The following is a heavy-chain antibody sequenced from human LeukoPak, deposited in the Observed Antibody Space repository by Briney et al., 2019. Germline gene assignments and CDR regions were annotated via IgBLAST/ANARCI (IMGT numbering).Heavy chain of an antibody. J-gene: IGHJ5*02. D-gene: IGHD6-13*01. CDR2: IIPILGIA. Sequence: GASVKVSCKASGGTFSSYAISWVRQAPGQGLEWMGRIIPILGIANYAQKFQGRVTITADKSTSTAYMELSSLRSEDTAVYYCARAGHYSSSWYYWFDPWGREPWSPSPQ. V-gene: IGHV1-69*04. CDR3: ARAGHYSSSWYYWFDP. CDR1: GGTFSSYA.